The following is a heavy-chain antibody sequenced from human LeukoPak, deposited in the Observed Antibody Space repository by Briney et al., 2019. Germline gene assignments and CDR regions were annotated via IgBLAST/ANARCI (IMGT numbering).Heavy chain of an antibody. CDR3: ARAWDIVVVPAAIWWFDP. J-gene: IGHJ5*02. CDR1: GFTFSYHY. Sequence: GGSLRLSCAASGFTFSYHYMDWVRQAPGKGLQWVGRIRNKANSYTTEYAASVKGRFTISRDDPENSLYLQMSSLKTEDMAVYYCARAWDIVVVPAAIWWFDPWGQGTLVTVSS. D-gene: IGHD2-2*02. V-gene: IGHV3-72*01. CDR2: IRNKANSYTT.